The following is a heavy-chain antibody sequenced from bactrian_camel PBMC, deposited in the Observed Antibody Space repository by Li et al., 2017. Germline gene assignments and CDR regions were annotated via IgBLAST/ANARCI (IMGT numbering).Heavy chain of an antibody. D-gene: IGHD6*01. CDR3: VKEFGTGINWYYDY. Sequence: HVQLVESGGGSVQAGGTLRLSCTASGYAYAAYDFAWFHQAPGKEREGIAAFESTGSTSYADSVKGRFTISTDNAKNTLYLQLNSLKTEDTATYYCVKEFGTGINWYYDYWGQSTQVTVS. CDR2: FESTGST. CDR1: GYAYAAYD. V-gene: IGHV3S55*01. J-gene: IGHJ4*01.